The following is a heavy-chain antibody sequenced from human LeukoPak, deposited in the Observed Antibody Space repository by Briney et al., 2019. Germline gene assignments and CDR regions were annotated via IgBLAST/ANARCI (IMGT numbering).Heavy chain of an antibody. V-gene: IGHV3-30*18. CDR3: AKVPYGDYVFDY. CDR2: ISYDGSNK. J-gene: IGHJ4*02. Sequence: PGGSLRLSCAASGFTFSSYGMHWVRQAPGKGLEWVAVISYDGSNKYYAGSVKGRFTISRDNSKNTLYLQMNSLRAEDTAVYYCAKVPYGDYVFDYWGQGTLVTVSS. D-gene: IGHD4-17*01. CDR1: GFTFSSYG.